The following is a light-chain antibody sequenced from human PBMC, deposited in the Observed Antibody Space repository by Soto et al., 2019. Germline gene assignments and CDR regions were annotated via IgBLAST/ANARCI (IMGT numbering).Light chain of an antibody. J-gene: IGKJ1*01. V-gene: IGKV3-20*01. CDR2: GAS. CDR3: QQYNNWPWT. CDR1: QSLSSSF. Sequence: DIVLTQSPGIVSLSPGERATLSCRASQSLSSSFLAWYQQKRGQAPRLLIYGASSRATGIPDRFSGSGSETDFTLSITRLEPEDFAVYSCQQYNNWPWTFGQGTKVDI.